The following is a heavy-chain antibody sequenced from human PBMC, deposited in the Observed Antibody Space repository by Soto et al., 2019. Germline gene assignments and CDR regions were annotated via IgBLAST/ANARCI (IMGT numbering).Heavy chain of an antibody. D-gene: IGHD5-18*01. CDR3: ARRYSYGYTSPYYFDY. Sequence: SETLSLTCTVSGGSISSGGYYWSWIHQHPGKGLEWIGYIYYSGSTYYNPSLKSRVTISVDTSKNQFSLKLSSVTAADTAVYYCARRYSYGYTSPYYFDYWGQGTLVTVSS. CDR1: GGSISSGGYY. J-gene: IGHJ4*02. CDR2: IYYSGST. V-gene: IGHV4-31*03.